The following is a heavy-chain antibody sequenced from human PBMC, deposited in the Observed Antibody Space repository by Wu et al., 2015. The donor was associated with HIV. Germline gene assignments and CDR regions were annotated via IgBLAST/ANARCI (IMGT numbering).Heavy chain of an antibody. CDR1: GYTFTSYG. Sequence: QVQLVQSGIEVKKSGASVKVSCKASGYTFTSYGISWVRQATGQGLEWMGWMNPNSGSAVSVQKFQGRVTFTRNTSTRTAYMELSDLRSEDTAVYYCARARNSYFDMDVWGKGTTVIVSS. V-gene: IGHV1-8*03. J-gene: IGHJ6*03. CDR2: MNPNSGSA. CDR3: ARARNSYFDMDV.